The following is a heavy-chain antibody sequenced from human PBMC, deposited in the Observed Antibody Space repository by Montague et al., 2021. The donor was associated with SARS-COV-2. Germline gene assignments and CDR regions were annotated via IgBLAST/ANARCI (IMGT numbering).Heavy chain of an antibody. J-gene: IGHJ6*02. V-gene: IGHV4-59*01. CDR2: IYYSGST. CDR1: GGSIGSYY. CDR3: AGTSKYSYGIYYYGMDV. D-gene: IGHD5-18*01. Sequence: SETLSLTCTVSGGSIGSYYWSWIRQPPGKGLEWIGYIYYSGSTNYNPSLKSRVTISVDTSKNQFSLQLSSVTAADTAVYYCAGTSKYSYGIYYYGMDVWGQGTTVTVSS.